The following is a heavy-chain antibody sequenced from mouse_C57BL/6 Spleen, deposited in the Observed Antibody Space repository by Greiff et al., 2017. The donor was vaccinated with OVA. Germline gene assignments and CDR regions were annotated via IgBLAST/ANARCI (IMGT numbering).Heavy chain of an antibody. Sequence: QVQLQQSGPELVKPGASVKISCKASGYAFSSYWMNWVKQRPGKGLEWIGRIYPGDGDTNYNGKFKGKATLTADKSSSTAYMQLSSLTSEDSAVYFCARSGDYDWFAYWGQGTLVTVSA. V-gene: IGHV1-82*01. J-gene: IGHJ3*01. D-gene: IGHD2-4*01. CDR2: IYPGDGDT. CDR3: ARSGDYDWFAY. CDR1: GYAFSSYW.